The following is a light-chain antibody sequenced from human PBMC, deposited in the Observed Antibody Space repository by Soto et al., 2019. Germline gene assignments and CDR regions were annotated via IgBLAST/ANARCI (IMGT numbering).Light chain of an antibody. Sequence: DIQMTQSPSTLSAPVGDRVTITCRASESIDSWLAWHQQKPGRAPKLLISKASSLESGVPSRFSGSGFGTEFTLTISSLQPDDFATYYCQKYNSYRAFGQGTKVDIK. V-gene: IGKV1-5*03. CDR1: ESIDSW. CDR3: QKYNSYRA. J-gene: IGKJ1*01. CDR2: KAS.